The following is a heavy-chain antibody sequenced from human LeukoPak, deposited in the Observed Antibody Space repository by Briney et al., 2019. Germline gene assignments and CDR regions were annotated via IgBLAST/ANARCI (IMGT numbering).Heavy chain of an antibody. D-gene: IGHD2-2*01. CDR1: GGSFSGYY. CDR3: ARGACSSTSCFGGWFDP. Sequence: SETLSLTCAVYGGSFSGYYWSWIRQPPGKGLEWIGEINHSGSTNYNPSLKSRVTISLDTSKNQFSLKLSSVTAADTAVYYCARGACSSTSCFGGWFDPWGQGTLVTVSS. V-gene: IGHV4-34*01. CDR2: INHSGST. J-gene: IGHJ5*02.